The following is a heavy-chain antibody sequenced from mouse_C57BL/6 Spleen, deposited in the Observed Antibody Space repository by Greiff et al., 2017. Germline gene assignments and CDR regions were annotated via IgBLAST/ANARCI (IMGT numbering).Heavy chain of an antibody. CDR3: ARDLSSRYFDV. D-gene: IGHD1-1*01. CDR1: GFSLSTSGMG. J-gene: IGHJ1*03. V-gene: IGHV8-12*01. Sequence: QVTLKVSGPGILQSSQTLSLTCSFSGFSLSTSGMGVSWIRQPSGKGLEWLAHTYWDDDKRYNPFLKSRLTISKDTSRNQVFLKITSVDTADTATYCGARDLSSRYFDVWGTGTTVTVSS. CDR2: TYWDDDK.